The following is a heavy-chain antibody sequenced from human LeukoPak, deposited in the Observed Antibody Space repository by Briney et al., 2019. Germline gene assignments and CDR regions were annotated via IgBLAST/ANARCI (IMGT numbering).Heavy chain of an antibody. CDR1: GGSISSSSYY. CDR3: ARSGSYPDY. V-gene: IGHV4-39*01. D-gene: IGHD1-26*01. J-gene: IGHJ4*02. Sequence: SETLSLTCTVSGGSISSSSYYWGWIRQPPGKGLEWIGSIYYSGSTYYNPSLKSRVTISVDTSKNQFSLKLSSVTTADTAVYYCARSGSYPDYWGQGTLVTVSS. CDR2: IYYSGST.